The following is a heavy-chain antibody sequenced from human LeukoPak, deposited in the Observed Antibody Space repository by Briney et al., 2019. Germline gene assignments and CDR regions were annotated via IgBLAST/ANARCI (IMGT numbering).Heavy chain of an antibody. V-gene: IGHV1-69*13. D-gene: IGHD3-16*01. Sequence: SVKVSCKASGGTFSSYAISWVRQAPGQGLEWMGGIIPIFGTANYAQKFQGRVTITADESTSTAYMELSSLRSEDTAVYYCARSPPGFTAAYYYMDVWGKGTTVTVSS. CDR1: GGTFSSYA. J-gene: IGHJ6*03. CDR3: ARSPPGFTAAYYYMDV. CDR2: IIPIFGTA.